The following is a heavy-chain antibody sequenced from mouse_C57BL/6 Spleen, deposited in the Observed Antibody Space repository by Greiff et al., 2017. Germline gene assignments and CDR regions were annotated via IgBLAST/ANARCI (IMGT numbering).Heavy chain of an antibody. CDR1: GYSFTDYN. Sequence: EVKLQESGPELVKPGASVKISCKASGYSFTDYNMNWVKQSNGKSLEWIGVINPNYGTTSYNQKFKGKATLTVDQSSSTAYMQLNSLTSEDSAVYYCARNYGSSPYYAMDYWGQGTSVTVSS. J-gene: IGHJ4*01. D-gene: IGHD1-1*01. CDR3: ARNYGSSPYYAMDY. CDR2: INPNYGTT. V-gene: IGHV1-39*01.